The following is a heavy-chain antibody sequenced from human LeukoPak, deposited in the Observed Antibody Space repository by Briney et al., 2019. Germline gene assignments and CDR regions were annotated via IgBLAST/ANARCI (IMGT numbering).Heavy chain of an antibody. D-gene: IGHD3-22*01. Sequence: PGRSLRLSCAASGFTFSSSAMHWVRQAPGKGLEWVAVISYDGSNKYYADSVKGRFTISRDNSKNTLYLQMNGLRAEDTAVYYCARDRPNNYDSSGYFDYWGQGTLVTVSS. CDR2: ISYDGSNK. CDR1: GFTFSSSA. CDR3: ARDRPNNYDSSGYFDY. V-gene: IGHV3-30*01. J-gene: IGHJ4*02.